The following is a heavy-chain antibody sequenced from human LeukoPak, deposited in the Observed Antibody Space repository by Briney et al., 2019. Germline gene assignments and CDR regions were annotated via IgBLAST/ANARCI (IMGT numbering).Heavy chain of an antibody. CDR3: ARAYPTGGVPDAFDI. Sequence: SETLSLTCTVSGGSISSYYWSWIRQPPGKGLEWIGYIYHSGSTYYNPSLKSRVTISVDRSKNQFSLKLSSVTAADTAVYYCARAYPTGGVPDAFDIWGQGTMVTVSS. D-gene: IGHD1-14*01. J-gene: IGHJ3*02. CDR1: GGSISSYY. V-gene: IGHV4-59*12. CDR2: IYHSGST.